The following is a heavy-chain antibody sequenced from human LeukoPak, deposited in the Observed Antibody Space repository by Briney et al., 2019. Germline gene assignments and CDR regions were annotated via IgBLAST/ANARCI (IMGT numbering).Heavy chain of an antibody. CDR2: FDPDDGET. D-gene: IGHD3-9*01. J-gene: IGHJ4*02. Sequence: GASVKVSCKVSGYTLTELSMHWVRQAPGKGLEWMGGFDPDDGETIYAQKFQGRLTMTEDTSTYTAYMELSSLESEDTAMYYCSTETSRFFDWSLSYWGQGTLGTVSS. CDR1: GYTLTELS. CDR3: STETSRFFDWSLSY. V-gene: IGHV1-24*01.